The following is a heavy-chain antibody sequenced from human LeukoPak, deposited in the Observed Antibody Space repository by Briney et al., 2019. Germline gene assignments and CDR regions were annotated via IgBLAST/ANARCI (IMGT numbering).Heavy chain of an antibody. CDR3: ARRGITMVRGVILTKPIDY. CDR1: GGSFSGYY. Sequence: SETLSLTCAVYGGSFSGYYWSWIRQPPGKGLEWIGEINHSGSTNYNPSLKSRVTISVDTSKNQFSLKLSSVTAADTAVYYCARRGITMVRGVILTKPIDYWGQGTLVTVSS. CDR2: INHSGST. V-gene: IGHV4-34*01. D-gene: IGHD3-10*01. J-gene: IGHJ4*02.